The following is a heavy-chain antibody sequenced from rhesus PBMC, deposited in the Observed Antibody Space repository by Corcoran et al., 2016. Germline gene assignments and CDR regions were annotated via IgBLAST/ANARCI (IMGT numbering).Heavy chain of an antibody. D-gene: IGHD3-28*01. CDR1: GFTFSSYD. J-gene: IGHJ4*01. CDR2: ISNGGGST. V-gene: IGHV3S5*01. Sequence: EVQLVESGGGLVQPGGSLRLSCAASGFTFSSYDMSWVRQAPGKGLEWVSSISNGGGSTYSADSVKGRFTISRDNSKNTLSLQMNSLRAEDTAVYYCAKVSDSSYMYFDYWGQGVLVTVSS. CDR3: AKVSDSSYMYFDY.